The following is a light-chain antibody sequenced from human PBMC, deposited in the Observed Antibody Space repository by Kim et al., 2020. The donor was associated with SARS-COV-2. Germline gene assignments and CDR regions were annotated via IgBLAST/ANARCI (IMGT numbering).Light chain of an antibody. J-gene: IGLJ1*01. CDR2: AKN. CDR3: NSGDTSGTSYV. V-gene: IGLV3-19*01. CDR1: SLRTYY. Sequence: SSELTQDPAVSVALGQTVRITCQGDSLRTYYASWYQQRPGQAPVLVIYAKNNRPSGIPDRFSGSSAGNTASLTITGAQAEDEADYYCNSGDTSGTSYVFGTGTKVTVL.